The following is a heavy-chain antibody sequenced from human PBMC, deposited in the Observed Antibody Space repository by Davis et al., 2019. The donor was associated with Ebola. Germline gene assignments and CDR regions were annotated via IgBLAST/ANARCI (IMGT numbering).Heavy chain of an antibody. CDR2: GSI. CDR3: ARSQPAGTDFGAFDA. V-gene: IGHV4-28*02. J-gene: IGHJ3*01. D-gene: IGHD2-2*01. Sequence: GSIYYNPSLKSRVSMSVDTSKNQFSLKLSSVTAVDTAVYYCARSQPAGTDFGAFDAWGPGTMVTVSS.